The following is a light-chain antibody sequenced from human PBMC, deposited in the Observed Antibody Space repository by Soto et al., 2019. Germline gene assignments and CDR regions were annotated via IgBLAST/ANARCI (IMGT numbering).Light chain of an antibody. CDR2: DAS. V-gene: IGKV3-11*01. CDR3: QQRQYWPPIT. CDR1: LDVNSY. J-gene: IGKJ5*01. Sequence: VLTQPPATLSLSPGERATLSCRASLDVNSYLAWYQQKPGQAPRLLIYDASSRAAGIPARFSGSGSGTDFTLTISSLEPEDFAIYYCQQRQYWPPITFGQGTRLEI.